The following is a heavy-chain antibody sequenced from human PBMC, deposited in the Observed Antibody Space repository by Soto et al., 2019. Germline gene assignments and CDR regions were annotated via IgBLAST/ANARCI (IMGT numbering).Heavy chain of an antibody. V-gene: IGHV1-69*01. CDR2: IIPIFGTA. J-gene: IGHJ6*02. D-gene: IGHD6-19*01. CDR3: ARARKRKYSSGWYNYYYYGMDV. Sequence: QVQLVQSGAEVKKPGSSVKVSCKASGGTFSSYAISWVRQAPGQGLEWMGGIIPIFGTANYAQKFQGRVTITADESTSTAYMELSSLRSEDTAVYYCARARKRKYSSGWYNYYYYGMDVWGQGTTVTVSS. CDR1: GGTFSSYA.